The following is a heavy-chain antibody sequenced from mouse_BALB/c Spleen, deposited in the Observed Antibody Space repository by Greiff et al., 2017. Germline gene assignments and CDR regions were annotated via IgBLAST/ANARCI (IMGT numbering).Heavy chain of an antibody. CDR1: GFSLTSYD. CDR3: VRYEDYFDY. CDR2: IWTGGGT. V-gene: IGHV2-9-2*01. Sequence: QVQLQQSGPGLVAPSQSLSITCTVSGFSLTSYDISWIRQPPGKGLEWLGVIWTGGGTNYNSAFMSRLSISKDNSKSQVFLKMNSLQTDDTAIYYCVRYEDYFDYWGQGTTLTVSS. J-gene: IGHJ2*01. D-gene: IGHD2-14*01.